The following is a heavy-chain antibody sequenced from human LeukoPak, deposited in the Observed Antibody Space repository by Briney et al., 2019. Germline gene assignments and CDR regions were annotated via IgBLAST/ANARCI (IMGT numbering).Heavy chain of an antibody. J-gene: IGHJ4*02. CDR2: ISAYNGNT. CDR3: ARDSIVVVTAINFDY. V-gene: IGHV1-18*01. CDR1: GYTFTSYD. Sequence: VASVKVSCKASGYTFTSYDINWVRQATGQGLEWMGWISAYNGNTNYAQKLQGRVTMTTDTSTSTAYMELRSLRSDDTAVYYCARDSIVVVTAINFDYWGQGTLVTVSS. D-gene: IGHD2-21*02.